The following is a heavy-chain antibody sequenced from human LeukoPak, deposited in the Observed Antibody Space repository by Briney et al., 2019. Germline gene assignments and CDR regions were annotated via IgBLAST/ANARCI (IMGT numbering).Heavy chain of an antibody. CDR3: ARVGVATILPGY. Sequence: GGSLRLSCAASGFTFSSYSMNWVRQAPGKGLEWVSSISSSSSYIYYADSVKGRFTISRDNAKNSLYLQMNSLRAEDTAVYYCARVGVATILPGYWGQGTLVTVSS. CDR1: GFTFSSYS. CDR2: ISSSSSYI. D-gene: IGHD5-12*01. J-gene: IGHJ4*02. V-gene: IGHV3-21*01.